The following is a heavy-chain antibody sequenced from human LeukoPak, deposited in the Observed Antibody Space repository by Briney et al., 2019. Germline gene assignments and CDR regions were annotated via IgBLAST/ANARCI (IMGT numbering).Heavy chain of an antibody. CDR2: VYYSGTT. Sequence: PSETLSLTCTVSGVSISNYYWSWIRQSPEKGLEWIGYVYYSGTTNYNPSLKSRVTISVDTSKNQFSLKLNSVTAADTAVYYCARDRGLWFGELLDYWGPGTLVTVSS. CDR1: GVSISNYY. CDR3: ARDRGLWFGELLDY. J-gene: IGHJ4*02. V-gene: IGHV4-59*13. D-gene: IGHD3-10*01.